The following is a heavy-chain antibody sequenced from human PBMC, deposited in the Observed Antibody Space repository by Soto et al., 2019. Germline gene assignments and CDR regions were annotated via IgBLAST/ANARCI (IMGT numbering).Heavy chain of an antibody. D-gene: IGHD6-6*01. CDR3: ARVAAARGDYYYYGMDV. CDR1: GGTFSSYA. Sequence: QVQLVQSGAEVKKPGSSVKVSCKASGGTFSSYAISWVRQAPGQELEWMGGIIPIFGTANYAQKFQGRVTITADESTSTSYMELSSLRSDDTAVDYCARVAAARGDYYYYGMDVWGQGTTVTVSS. CDR2: IIPIFGTA. J-gene: IGHJ6*02. V-gene: IGHV1-69*01.